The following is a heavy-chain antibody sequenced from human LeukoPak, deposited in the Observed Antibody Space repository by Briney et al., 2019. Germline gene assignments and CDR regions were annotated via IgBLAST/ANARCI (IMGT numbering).Heavy chain of an antibody. V-gene: IGHV4-4*07. J-gene: IGHJ4*02. Sequence: SETLSLTCTVSGGSISSYYWSWIRQPAGKGLEWIGRIYTSGSTNYNPSLKSRVTMSVDTSKNQFSLKLSSVTAADTAVYYCAREATDFWSGYYTGVWDYWGQGTLVTVSS. CDR1: GGSISSYY. CDR2: IYTSGST. D-gene: IGHD3-3*01. CDR3: AREATDFWSGYYTGVWDY.